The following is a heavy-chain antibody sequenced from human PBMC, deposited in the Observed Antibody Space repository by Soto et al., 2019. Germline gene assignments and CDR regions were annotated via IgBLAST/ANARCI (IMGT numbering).Heavy chain of an antibody. CDR3: AGLFGEFLYYGMDV. V-gene: IGHV4-4*07. CDR1: GGSISSYY. Sequence: SETLFLTCTVSGGSISSYYWSWIRQPAGKGLEWIGRIYTSGSTNYNPSLKSRVTMSVDTSKNQFSLKLSSVTAADTAVYYCAGLFGEFLYYGMDVWGQGTTVTVSS. J-gene: IGHJ6*02. CDR2: IYTSGST. D-gene: IGHD3-10*01.